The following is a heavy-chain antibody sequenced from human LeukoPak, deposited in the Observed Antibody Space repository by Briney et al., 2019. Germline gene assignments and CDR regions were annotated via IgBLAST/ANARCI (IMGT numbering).Heavy chain of an antibody. CDR1: GGSFSGYY. J-gene: IGHJ4*02. V-gene: IGHV4-34*01. CDR3: ARFFYNDASRPPF. CDR2: IYYSGST. Sequence: SETLSLTCAVYGGSFSGYYWSWIRQSPGKGLEWIGNIYYSGSTYYNPSLKSRVSLSIDTSMNQFSLKVNSLTVADTAVYYCARFFYNDASRPPFWGQGTLVAVSS. D-gene: IGHD3-16*01.